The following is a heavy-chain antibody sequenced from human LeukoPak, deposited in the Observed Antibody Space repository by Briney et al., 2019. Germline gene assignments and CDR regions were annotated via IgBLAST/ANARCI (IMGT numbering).Heavy chain of an antibody. V-gene: IGHV3-30*02. Sequence: GGSLRLSCAASGFTFSSYGMHWVRQAPGKGLEWVAFIRYDGSNKYYADSVKGRFTISRDNSKNTLYLQMNSLRAEDTAVYYCAKDPHDYSNYGYFDYWGQGSLVTVSS. CDR3: AKDPHDYSNYGYFDY. J-gene: IGHJ4*02. D-gene: IGHD4-11*01. CDR1: GFTFSSYG. CDR2: IRYDGSNK.